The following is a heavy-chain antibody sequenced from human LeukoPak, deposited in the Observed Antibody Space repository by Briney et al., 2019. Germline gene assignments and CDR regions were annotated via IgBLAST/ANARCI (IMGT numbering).Heavy chain of an antibody. CDR2: IGTTGDT. J-gene: IGHJ4*02. D-gene: IGHD6-13*01. Sequence: GGSLRLSCEASGFTFSGYDMHWVRQATGKGLEWVSAIGTTGDTNYSDSVRCRFTISRENAKNSLDLQINRLRAGDTAVYYCARGPSYSSSWYALDSWGQGTLVTVSS. CDR1: GFTFSGYD. CDR3: ARGPSYSSSWYALDS. V-gene: IGHV3-13*01.